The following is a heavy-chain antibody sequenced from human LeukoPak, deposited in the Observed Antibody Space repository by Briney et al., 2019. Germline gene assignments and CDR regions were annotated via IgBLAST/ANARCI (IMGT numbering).Heavy chain of an antibody. V-gene: IGHV1-18*01. J-gene: IGHJ6*02. Sequence: ASVKVSCKASGYTFTSYGISWVRQAPGQGLEWMGWISAYNGNTNYAQKLQGRVTMTTDTSTSTAYMELRSLRSDDTAVYYCARKNYCDSSGHPPNLPFGYYYYGMDVWGQGTTVTVSS. CDR1: GYTFTSYG. CDR3: ARKNYCDSSGHPPNLPFGYYYYGMDV. CDR2: ISAYNGNT. D-gene: IGHD3-22*01.